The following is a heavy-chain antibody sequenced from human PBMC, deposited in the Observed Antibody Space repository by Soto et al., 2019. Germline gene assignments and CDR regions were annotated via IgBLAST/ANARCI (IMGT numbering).Heavy chain of an antibody. V-gene: IGHV4-31*03. J-gene: IGHJ6*03. Sequence: SETLSLTCTVSGGSISSGGYYWSWIRQHPGKGLEWIGYIYYSGSTYYNPSLKSRVTISVDTSKNQFSQKLSSVTAADTAVYYGARRPPYYYYMDVWGKGTTVTVSS. CDR3: ARRPPYYYYMDV. CDR2: IYYSGST. CDR1: GGSISSGGYY.